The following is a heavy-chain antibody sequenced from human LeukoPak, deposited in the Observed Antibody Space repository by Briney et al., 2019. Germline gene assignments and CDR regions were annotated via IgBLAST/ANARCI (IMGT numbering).Heavy chain of an antibody. J-gene: IGHJ4*02. Sequence: SETLSLTCTVSGDSISGYWWDWIRQPPGKGLEWIGYIYHDGSTNYNPALKSRATLSIDTSKNQFSLKLSSVTAADTAVYYCARTPMRYYYDSSGYLYFDYWGQGTLVTVSS. V-gene: IGHV4-59*01. D-gene: IGHD3-22*01. CDR3: ARTPMRYYYDSSGYLYFDY. CDR1: GDSISGYW. CDR2: IYHDGST.